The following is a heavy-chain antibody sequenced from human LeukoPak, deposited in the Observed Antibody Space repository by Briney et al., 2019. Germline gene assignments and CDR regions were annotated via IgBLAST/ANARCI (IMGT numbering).Heavy chain of an antibody. D-gene: IGHD5-18*01. CDR2: IYYSGST. CDR1: GGSISSYY. J-gene: IGHJ3*02. CDR3: ARDPYTYGFRAFDI. Sequence: PSETLSLTCTVSGGSISSYYWSWIRQPPGKGLEWIGYIYYSGSTNYNPSLKSRVTISVDTSKNQFSLKLSSVTAADTAVYFCARDPYTYGFRAFDIWGQGTMVTVSS. V-gene: IGHV4-59*01.